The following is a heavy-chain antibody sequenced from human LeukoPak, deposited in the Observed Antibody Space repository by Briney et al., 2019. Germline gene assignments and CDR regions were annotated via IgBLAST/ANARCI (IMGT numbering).Heavy chain of an antibody. CDR2: IYYSGST. Sequence: SETLSLTCTVSGGSISSYYWSWIRQPPGKGLEWIGYIYYSGSTNYNPSLKSRVTISVDTSKNQFSLKLSSVTAADTAVYYCARGPYSSGWYGWFDPWGQGTLVTVSS. CDR1: GGSISSYY. V-gene: IGHV4-59*01. J-gene: IGHJ5*02. CDR3: ARGPYSSGWYGWFDP. D-gene: IGHD6-19*01.